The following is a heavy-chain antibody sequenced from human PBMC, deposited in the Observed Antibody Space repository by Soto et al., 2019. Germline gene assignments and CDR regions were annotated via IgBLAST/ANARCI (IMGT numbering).Heavy chain of an antibody. D-gene: IGHD6-13*01. CDR2: ISGSGSIT. V-gene: IGHV3-23*01. CDR1: GFTFRSYG. J-gene: IGHJ4*02. CDR3: AKGGVAAARGYFDY. Sequence: GGSLRLSCAASGFTFRSYGLSWVRQAPGKGLEWVSDISGSGSITNYADSVKGRFTISRDNSNNTLFLQMNSLRAEDTAVYYCAKGGVAAARGYFDYWGQGTLVTVS.